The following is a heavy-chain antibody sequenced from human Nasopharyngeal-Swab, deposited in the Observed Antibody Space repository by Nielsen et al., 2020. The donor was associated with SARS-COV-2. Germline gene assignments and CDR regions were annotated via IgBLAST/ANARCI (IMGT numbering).Heavy chain of an antibody. Sequence: GSLKISCAASGFTFRSYAISWVRQAPGKGLEWVSVISGSDHTTYYADSVKGRFTISRDNSKNTLYLQMNSLRAEDTAVYYCARGTGLENWFDPWGQGTLVTVSS. V-gene: IGHV3-23*01. J-gene: IGHJ5*02. D-gene: IGHD7-27*01. CDR2: ISGSDHTT. CDR3: ARGTGLENWFDP. CDR1: GFTFRSYA.